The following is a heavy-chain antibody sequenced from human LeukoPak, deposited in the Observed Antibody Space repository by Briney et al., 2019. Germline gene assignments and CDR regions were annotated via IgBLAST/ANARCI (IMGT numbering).Heavy chain of an antibody. CDR1: GYTFTSYY. V-gene: IGHV1-46*01. Sequence: ASVKVSCKASGYTFTSYYMHWVRQAPGQGLEWMGIINPSGGSTSYAQKFQGRVTMTRDTSISTAYMELSRLRSDDTAVYYCARDRGGMVRGVNWYFDLWGRGTLVTVSS. CDR3: ARDRGGMVRGVNWYFDL. J-gene: IGHJ2*01. D-gene: IGHD3-10*01. CDR2: INPSGGST.